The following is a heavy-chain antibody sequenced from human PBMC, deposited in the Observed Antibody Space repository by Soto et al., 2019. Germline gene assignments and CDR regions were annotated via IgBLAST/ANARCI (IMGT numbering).Heavy chain of an antibody. CDR1: GFTFSYYG. CDR3: ARDSRRYSNSPQDGFEI. V-gene: IGHV3-33*01. CDR2: IWYDGSNK. J-gene: IGHJ3*02. D-gene: IGHD6-6*01. Sequence: QVQLVESGGGVVQPGRSLRLSCAASGFTFSYYGMHWVRQAPGKGLEWVATIWYDGSNKFYADSAKGRFTVSRDSSKNTLDLQMNSLRAEDTALYYCARDSRRYSNSPQDGFEIWGQGTMVTVSS.